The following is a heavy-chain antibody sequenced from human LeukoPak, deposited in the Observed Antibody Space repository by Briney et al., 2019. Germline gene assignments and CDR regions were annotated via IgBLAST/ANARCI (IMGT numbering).Heavy chain of an antibody. V-gene: IGHV3-21*01. CDR1: GFTFSSYS. CDR2: ISSSSSYI. Sequence: GGSLRLSCAASGFTFSSYSMNWVRQAPGKGLEWVSSISSSSSYIYYADSVKGRFTISRDNAKNSLYLQMNSLRAEDTAVYYCARDWAPRSDXXSGYYFDAFDIWGQGTMVT. J-gene: IGHJ3*02. CDR3: ARDWAPRSDXXSGYYFDAFDI. D-gene: IGHD3-3*01.